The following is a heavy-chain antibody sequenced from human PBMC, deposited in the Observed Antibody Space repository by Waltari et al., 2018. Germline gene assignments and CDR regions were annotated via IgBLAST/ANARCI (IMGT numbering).Heavy chain of an antibody. V-gene: IGHV4-39*07. CDR1: GGSISSSSYY. CDR2: IYYSGST. CDR3: ARGLHRGGYEFDY. D-gene: IGHD5-12*01. Sequence: QLQLQESGPGLVKPSATLSLTCTVSGGSISSSSYYWGWIRQPPGKGLEWIGSIYYSGSTYYNPSLKSRVTISVDTSKNQFSLKLSSVTAADTAVYYCARGLHRGGYEFDYWGQGTLVTVSS. J-gene: IGHJ4*02.